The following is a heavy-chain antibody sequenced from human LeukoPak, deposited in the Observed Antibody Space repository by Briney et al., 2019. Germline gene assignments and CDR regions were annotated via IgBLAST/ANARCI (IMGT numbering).Heavy chain of an antibody. CDR2: ISGSGGST. CDR1: GFTFSSYA. V-gene: IGHV3-23*01. J-gene: IGHJ4*02. Sequence: GASLRLSCAASGFTFSSYAMSWVRQAPGKGLEWVSAISGSGGSTYYADSVKGRFTISRDNSKNTLYLQMNSLRAEDTAVYYCAKEKYCSSTSCYISPLDYWGQGTLVTVSS. D-gene: IGHD2-2*02. CDR3: AKEKYCSSTSCYISPLDY.